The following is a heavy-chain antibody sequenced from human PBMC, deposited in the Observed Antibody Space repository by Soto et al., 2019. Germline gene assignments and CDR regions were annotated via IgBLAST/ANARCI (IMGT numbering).Heavy chain of an antibody. Sequence: QVQLQESGPGLVKPSQTLSLTCTVSGGSISSGGYYWSWIRQHPGKGLEGIGYIYYSGSTYYNPSLKSRVTISVDTSKNQFSLKLSSVTAADTAVYYCAREGGGIVVVPAAHYYYYGMDVWGQGTTVTVSS. J-gene: IGHJ6*02. V-gene: IGHV4-31*03. CDR3: AREGGGIVVVPAAHYYYYGMDV. D-gene: IGHD2-2*01. CDR2: IYYSGST. CDR1: GGSISSGGYY.